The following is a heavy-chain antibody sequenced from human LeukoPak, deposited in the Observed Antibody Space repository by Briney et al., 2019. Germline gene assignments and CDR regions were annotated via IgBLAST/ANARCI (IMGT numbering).Heavy chain of an antibody. D-gene: IGHD4-17*01. J-gene: IGHJ4*02. CDR3: AKRAYGPNQAPYYFDY. V-gene: IGHV3-23*01. CDR2: ISGSGGST. Sequence: PGGSLRLSCAASGFTFSSYAMSWVRQAPGKGLEWVSAISGSGGSTYYADSVKGRFTISRDNSKNTLYLQMNSLRAEDTPVYYCAKRAYGPNQAPYYFDYWGQGTLVTVSS. CDR1: GFTFSSYA.